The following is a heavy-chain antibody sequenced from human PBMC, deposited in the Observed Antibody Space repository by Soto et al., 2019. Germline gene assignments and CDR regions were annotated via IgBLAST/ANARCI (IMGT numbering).Heavy chain of an antibody. V-gene: IGHV1-69*10. J-gene: IGHJ4*02. D-gene: IGHD1-26*01. CDR3: APVAGAAPSDY. Sequence: ASVKVSCKASGGTFSSYAISWVRQAPGQGLEWMGGIIPIFGIANYAQKFQGRVTITADKSTSTAYMELSSLRSEDTAVYYCAPVAGAAPSDYWGQGTLVTVSS. CDR2: IIPIFGIA. CDR1: GGTFSSYA.